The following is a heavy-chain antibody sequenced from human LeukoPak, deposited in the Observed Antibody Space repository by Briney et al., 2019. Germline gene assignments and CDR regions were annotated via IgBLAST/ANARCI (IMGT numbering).Heavy chain of an antibody. D-gene: IGHD3-9*01. Sequence: GGSLRLSCAASGLTFSDYHMSWLRQAPGKGLEWVSYISSSTHYTNYADSVKRRFTISRDNSKNTLYLQMNSLRAEDTAVYYCAKCPSGVLRYFAPIDYWGQGTLVTVSS. CDR3: AKCPSGVLRYFAPIDY. CDR2: ISSSTHYT. V-gene: IGHV3-11*06. J-gene: IGHJ4*02. CDR1: GLTFSDYH.